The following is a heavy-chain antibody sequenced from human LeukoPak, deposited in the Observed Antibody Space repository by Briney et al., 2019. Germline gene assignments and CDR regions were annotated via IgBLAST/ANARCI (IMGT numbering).Heavy chain of an antibody. CDR3: AKGSSGYFFDL. J-gene: IGHJ4*02. V-gene: IGHV3-23*01. Sequence: GGSLRLSCAASGFIFNNYCLVWVRQPPGKGREWVSAISNDGGGTTYADFVKGRFSVSRDNSKNTLFLQMNSLRAEDTALYYCAKGSSGYFFDLWGQGTLVTVSS. CDR1: GFIFNNYC. D-gene: IGHD3-22*01. CDR2: ISNDGGGT.